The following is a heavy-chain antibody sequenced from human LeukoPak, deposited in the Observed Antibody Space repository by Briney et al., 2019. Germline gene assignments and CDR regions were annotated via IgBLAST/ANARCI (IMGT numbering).Heavy chain of an antibody. CDR2: IYYSGST. CDR3: ARVPYYYDSSGYYYYYMDV. Sequence: SETLSLTCTVSGGSISSYYWSWIRQPPGKGLEWIGYIYYSGSTNYNPSLKSRVTISVDTSKNQFSLKLSSVAAADTAVYYCARVPYYYDSSGYYYYYMDVWGKGTTVTVSS. V-gene: IGHV4-59*01. J-gene: IGHJ6*03. D-gene: IGHD3-22*01. CDR1: GGSISSYY.